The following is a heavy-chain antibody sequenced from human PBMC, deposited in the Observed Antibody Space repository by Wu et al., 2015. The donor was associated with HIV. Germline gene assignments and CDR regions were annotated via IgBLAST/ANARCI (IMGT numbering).Heavy chain of an antibody. Sequence: QVQLLQSGAEVRPPGASVKVSCKASGYTFTAYDMHWVRQAPGQGLEWMGRVNPNNGATKVAEKFRGRVSMTTDTSITTAYMEVSSLRSEDTAVYFCARDRGDHFYYYAMDTWGRGTTGLRLL. D-gene: IGHD3-10*01. CDR1: GYTFTAYD. J-gene: IGHJ6*02. CDR3: ARDRGDHFYYYAMDT. V-gene: IGHV1-2*02. CDR2: VNPNNGAT.